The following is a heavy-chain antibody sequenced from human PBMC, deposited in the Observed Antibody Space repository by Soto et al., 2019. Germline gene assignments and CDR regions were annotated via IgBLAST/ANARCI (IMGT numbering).Heavy chain of an antibody. D-gene: IGHD3-9*01. Sequence: GGSLRLSCAASGFTFSSYGMHWVRQAPGKGLEWVAVIWYDGSNKYYADSVKGRFTISRDNSKNTLYLQMNSLRAEDTAVYYCARSPDYDILMGYYGDYYYYGMDVWGKGSTVTVSS. CDR2: IWYDGSNK. CDR1: GFTFSSYG. J-gene: IGHJ6*04. V-gene: IGHV3-33*01. CDR3: ARSPDYDILMGYYGDYYYYGMDV.